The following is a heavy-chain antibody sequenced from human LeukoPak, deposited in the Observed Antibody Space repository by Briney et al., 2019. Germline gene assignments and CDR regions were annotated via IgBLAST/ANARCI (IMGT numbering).Heavy chain of an antibody. D-gene: IGHD5-12*01. CDR1: GGTFSSYA. CDR3: ARGRGVATILVLNPLVY. Sequence: ASVKVSCKASGGTFSSYAISWVRQAPGQGLEWMGGIIPIFGTANYAQKFQGRVTITADESTSTAYMELSSLRSEDTAVYYCARGRGVATILVLNPLVYWGQGTLVTVSS. V-gene: IGHV1-69*13. CDR2: IIPIFGTA. J-gene: IGHJ4*02.